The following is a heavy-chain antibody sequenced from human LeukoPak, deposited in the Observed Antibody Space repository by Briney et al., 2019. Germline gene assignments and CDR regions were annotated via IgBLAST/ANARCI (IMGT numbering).Heavy chain of an antibody. CDR2: IIPIFGTA. D-gene: IGHD2-2*01. Sequence: ASVKVSCKASGGTFSSYAISWVRQAPEQGLEWMGGIIPIFGTANYAQKFQGRVTITADESTSTAYMELSSLRSEDTAVYYCAREREVVPAAKVWFDPWGQGTLVTVSS. J-gene: IGHJ5*02. CDR1: GGTFSSYA. V-gene: IGHV1-69*13. CDR3: AREREVVPAAKVWFDP.